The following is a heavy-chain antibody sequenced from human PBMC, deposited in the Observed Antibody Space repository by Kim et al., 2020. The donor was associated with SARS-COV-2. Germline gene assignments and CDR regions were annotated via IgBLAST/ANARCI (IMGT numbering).Heavy chain of an antibody. D-gene: IGHD3-22*01. V-gene: IGHV4-31*03. J-gene: IGHJ4*02. Sequence: SETLSLTCTVSGGSISSGGYYWSWIRQHPGKGLEWIGYIYYSGSTYYNPSLKSRVTISVDTSKNQFSLKLSSVTAADTAVYYCARGRAYYDSSGYYFDYWGQGTLAT. CDR2: IYYSGST. CDR1: GGSISSGGYY. CDR3: ARGRAYYDSSGYYFDY.